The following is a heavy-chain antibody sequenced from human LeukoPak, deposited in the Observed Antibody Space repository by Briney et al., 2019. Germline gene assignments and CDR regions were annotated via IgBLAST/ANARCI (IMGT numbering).Heavy chain of an antibody. J-gene: IGHJ4*02. D-gene: IGHD3-10*01. CDR1: GYTFTSYA. V-gene: IGHV1-3*01. CDR3: ARAGLLLWFGELSD. Sequence: GASVKVSCKASGYTFTSYAMHWVRQAPGQRLEWTGWINAGNGNTKYSQKFQGRVTITRDTSASTAYMELSSLRSEDTAVYYCARAGLLLWFGELSDWGQGTLVTVSS. CDR2: INAGNGNT.